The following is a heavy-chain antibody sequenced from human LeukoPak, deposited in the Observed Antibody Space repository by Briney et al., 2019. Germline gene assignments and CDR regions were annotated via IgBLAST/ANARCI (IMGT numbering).Heavy chain of an antibody. Sequence: GASVKVSCKASGYTFTSYGISWVRQAPGQGLEWMGWISAYNGNTNYAQKLQGRVTMTTDTSTSTAYMELRSLRSDDTAVYYCARDGRGMRGSTSCYDYWGQGTLVTVSS. CDR1: GYTFTSYG. CDR2: ISAYNGNT. V-gene: IGHV1-18*01. CDR3: ARDGRGMRGSTSCYDY. D-gene: IGHD2-2*01. J-gene: IGHJ4*02.